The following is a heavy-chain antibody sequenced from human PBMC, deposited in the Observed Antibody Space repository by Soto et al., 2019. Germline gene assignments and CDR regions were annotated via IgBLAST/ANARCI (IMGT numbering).Heavy chain of an antibody. CDR3: AKISGISFLKLNWFDS. J-gene: IGHJ5*01. CDR1: GFTFSPYV. CDR2: ISGCGVSI. D-gene: IGHD6-13*01. V-gene: IGHV3-23*01. Sequence: GRSLRVSCAASGFTFSPYVMSWVRQAPGKGLEWVSVISGCGVSIYYADSVKGGLLISRANYKNTLYLKMNSLRAEDTAVYYRAKISGISFLKLNWFDSWGQGTRVTVSS.